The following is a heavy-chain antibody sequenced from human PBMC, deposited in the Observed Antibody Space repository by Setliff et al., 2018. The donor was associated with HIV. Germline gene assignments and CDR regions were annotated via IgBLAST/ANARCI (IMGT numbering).Heavy chain of an antibody. CDR2: ISTYNGNT. V-gene: IGHV1-18*01. D-gene: IGHD3-10*01. J-gene: IGHJ4*02. CDR3: ARGTFYGSGSYLIGY. Sequence: ASVKVSCKASGYTFTRNGITWVRQAPGQGLEWMGWISTYNGNTAYAQKFQDRVTVTTDTSISTAYMELTNLISEDTAVYYCARGTFYGSGSYLIGYWGQGTLVTVSS. CDR1: GYTFTRNG.